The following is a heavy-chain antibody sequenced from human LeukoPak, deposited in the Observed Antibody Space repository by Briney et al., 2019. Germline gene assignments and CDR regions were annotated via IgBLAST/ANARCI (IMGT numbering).Heavy chain of an antibody. CDR2: IYYSGST. Sequence: PSETLSLTCTVSGCSISSSYWSWIRQPPGKGLEWIGYIYYSGSTSYHPSLKSRVTISIETSMNQFSLKLTSVTAADTAVYYCARGPWITGDFSFDYLGQGTLVTVSS. J-gene: IGHJ4*02. V-gene: IGHV4-59*01. D-gene: IGHD2-21*02. CDR1: GCSISSSY. CDR3: ARGPWITGDFSFDY.